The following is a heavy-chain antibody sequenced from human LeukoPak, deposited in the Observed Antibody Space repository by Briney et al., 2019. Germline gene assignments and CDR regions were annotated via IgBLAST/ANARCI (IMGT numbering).Heavy chain of an antibody. D-gene: IGHD6-13*01. CDR3: AKDTYSSSRGLLDY. V-gene: IGHV3-23*01. Sequence: GGSLRLSCAASGFTFSSYAMGWVRQAPGRGLEWVSAISGSGSSTYYADSVKGRFTISRDNSKNTLYLQMNSLRAEDTAVYYCAKDTYSSSRGLLDYWGQGTRVTVSS. J-gene: IGHJ4*02. CDR1: GFTFSSYA. CDR2: ISGSGSST.